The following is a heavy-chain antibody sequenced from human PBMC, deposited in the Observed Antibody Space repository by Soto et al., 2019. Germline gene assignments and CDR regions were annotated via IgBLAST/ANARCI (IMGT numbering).Heavy chain of an antibody. V-gene: IGHV3-30*03. CDR2: IAYDGSRT. CDR3: ARWVGGSMFDNSGKYDS. D-gene: IGHD3-22*01. J-gene: IGHJ5*01. CDR1: GFTFSSNG. Sequence: QVQLVESGGGVVQPGRSLRLTCAASGFTFSSNGMHWVRQPPGKGLEWVALIAYDGSRTYYGDSVRGRFTISRDNSENSLFLQINILRAEDTAVYYCARWVGGSMFDNSGKYDSWGQGTLVTVSS.